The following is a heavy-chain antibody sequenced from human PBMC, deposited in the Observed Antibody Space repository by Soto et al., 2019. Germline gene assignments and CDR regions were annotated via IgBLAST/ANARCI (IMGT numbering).Heavy chain of an antibody. J-gene: IGHJ4*02. CDR1: GFTFSNYG. CDR2: ISGSGDRA. D-gene: IGHD2-21*01. V-gene: IGHV3-23*01. CDR3: AKEMIASTLADFFDY. Sequence: EVQLLESGGGLIQPGGSLRLSCEASGFTFSNYGMTWVRQAPGKGLEWVSTISGSGDRAFYADPVKGRFTISRDNSKNTLYLQMNSLSTEDTDIYYCAKEMIASTLADFFDYWGQGILVTVSS.